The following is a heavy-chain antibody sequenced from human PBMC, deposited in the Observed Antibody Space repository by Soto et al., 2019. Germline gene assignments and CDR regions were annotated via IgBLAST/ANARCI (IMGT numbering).Heavy chain of an antibody. V-gene: IGHV4-31*03. D-gene: IGHD6-25*01. CDR2: IYYSGST. CDR3: ARESGYGDQLLDY. CDR1: GASISIGGYY. Sequence: SETVALTCTVSGASISIGGYYWGWILQHPGKGLEWIGYIYYSGSTFYNPSLKSRVMISVDTSKNQFSLTLSSETAADTAVYYCARESGYGDQLLDYWGQGTLVTGSS. J-gene: IGHJ4*02.